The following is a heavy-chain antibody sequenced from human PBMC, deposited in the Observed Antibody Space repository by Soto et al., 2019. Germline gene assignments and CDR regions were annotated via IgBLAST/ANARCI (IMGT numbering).Heavy chain of an antibody. D-gene: IGHD3-3*01. Sequence: SETLSLTCTVSGGSVSTTSSYWVWIRHAPGKGVAWIGYIHYSASNNYNPYLKIRVTRSEDTSKLQFSMKLLTVTDADTAVYYCARALEHFYFDYWGHGTLVTVSS. J-gene: IGHJ4*01. CDR2: IHYSASN. CDR3: ARALEHFYFDY. V-gene: IGHV4-61*05. CDR1: GGSVSTTSSY.